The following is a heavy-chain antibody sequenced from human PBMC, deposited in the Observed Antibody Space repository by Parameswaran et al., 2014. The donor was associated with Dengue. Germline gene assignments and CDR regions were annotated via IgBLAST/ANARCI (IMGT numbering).Heavy chain of an antibody. CDR2: INAGNGNT. J-gene: IGHJ6*02. D-gene: IGHD4-11*01. CDR3: ARAGALTTVSYYYGMDV. Sequence: WVRQAPGQRLEWMGWINAGNGNTKYSQKFQGRVTITRDTSASTAYMELSSLRSEDTAVYYCARAGALTTVSYYYGMDVWGQGTTVTVSS. V-gene: IGHV1-3*01.